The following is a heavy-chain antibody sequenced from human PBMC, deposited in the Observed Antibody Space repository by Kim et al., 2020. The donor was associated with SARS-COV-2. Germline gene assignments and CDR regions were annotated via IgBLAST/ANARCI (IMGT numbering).Heavy chain of an antibody. V-gene: IGHV1-2*06. J-gene: IGHJ4*02. Sequence: ASVKVSYKASGYTFTGYYMHWVRQAPGQGLEWMGRINPNSGGTNYAQKFQGRVTMTRDTSISTAYMELSRLRSDDTAVYYCARERRSTVVRAFDYWGQGTLVTVSS. D-gene: IGHD2-15*01. CDR1: GYTFTGYY. CDR2: INPNSGGT. CDR3: ARERRSTVVRAFDY.